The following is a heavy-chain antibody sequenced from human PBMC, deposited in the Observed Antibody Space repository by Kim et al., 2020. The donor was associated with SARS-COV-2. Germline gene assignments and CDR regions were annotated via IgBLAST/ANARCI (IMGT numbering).Heavy chain of an antibody. V-gene: IGHV4-59*08. Sequence: SETLSLTCTVSGGSISRYYWHWIRQPPGKELEWIGYVYYSGSTNYNPSLKSRLTISVDTSKNQFSLRLNSVTAADTAVYYCARGHPDTYNSDYFDYWGQGTLVTVSP. D-gene: IGHD1-1*01. CDR2: VYYSGST. CDR1: GGSISRYY. J-gene: IGHJ4*02. CDR3: ARGHPDTYNSDYFDY.